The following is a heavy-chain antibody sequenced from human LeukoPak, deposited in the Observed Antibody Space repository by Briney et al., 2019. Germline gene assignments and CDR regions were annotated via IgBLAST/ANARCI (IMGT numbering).Heavy chain of an antibody. J-gene: IGHJ4*02. Sequence: PSETLSLTCTVSGGSISSSDSYWVWIRQPPGKGLEWIGSIYYSGNTCYNPSLKSRITISVDTSKNQFSLKLSSVTAADTAVYSCARHLWFGEKYYFDYWGQGTLVTVSS. CDR2: IYYSGNT. V-gene: IGHV4-39*01. CDR3: ARHLWFGEKYYFDY. D-gene: IGHD3-10*01. CDR1: GGSISSSDSY.